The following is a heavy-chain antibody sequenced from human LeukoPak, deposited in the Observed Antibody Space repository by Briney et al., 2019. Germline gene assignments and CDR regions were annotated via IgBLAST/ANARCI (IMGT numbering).Heavy chain of an antibody. CDR3: ARDHDGMDV. Sequence: SETLSLTCTVSGYSISSGYYWGWIRQPPGKGLEWIGSIYHSGSTYYNPSLKSRVTISVDTSKNQFSLKLSSVTAVDTAVYYCARDHDGMDVWGQGTTVTVSS. V-gene: IGHV4-38-2*02. CDR2: IYHSGST. CDR1: GYSISSGYY. J-gene: IGHJ6*02.